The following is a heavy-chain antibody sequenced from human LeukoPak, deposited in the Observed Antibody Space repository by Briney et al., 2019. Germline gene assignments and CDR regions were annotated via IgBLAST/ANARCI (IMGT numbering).Heavy chain of an antibody. J-gene: IGHJ4*02. Sequence: TSETLSLTCTVSGGSISSYYWSWIRQPPGKGLEWIGEINHSGSTNYNPSLKSRVTISVDTSKNQFSLKLSSVTAADTAVYYCAVDLGYCSSTSCGGWGQGTLVTVSS. CDR1: GGSISSYY. CDR2: INHSGST. CDR3: AVDLGYCSSTSCGG. D-gene: IGHD2-2*01. V-gene: IGHV4-34*01.